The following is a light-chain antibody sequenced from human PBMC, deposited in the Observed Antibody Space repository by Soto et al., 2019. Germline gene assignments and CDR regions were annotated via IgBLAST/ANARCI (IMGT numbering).Light chain of an antibody. CDR1: SSDVAGYNR. V-gene: IGLV2-14*01. CDR2: EVN. J-gene: IGLJ1*01. CDR3: CSFTTTSTYV. Sequence: QSVLTQPASVSESPGQSITISCTGSSSDVAGYNRVSWYQQHPGKAPKLVIYEVNNRPSGVSNRFSGSKSGNTASLTISGLQAEDEADYYCCSFTTTSTYVFGSGTKLTVL.